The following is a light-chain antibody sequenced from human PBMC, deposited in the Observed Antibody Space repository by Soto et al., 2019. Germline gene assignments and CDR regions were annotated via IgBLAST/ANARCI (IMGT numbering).Light chain of an antibody. CDR2: DVN. J-gene: IGLJ1*01. CDR1: SSDVGASNY. Sequence: QSVLPQPRSVSGSPGQSVTISCTGTSSDVGASNYVSWYQQYPGQAPKLMIYDVNKRPSGVPDRFSGSKSGNTASLTISGLQAEDEAEYYCCSYAGTYTLYVFGIGTQLTVL. V-gene: IGLV2-11*01. CDR3: CSYAGTYTLYV.